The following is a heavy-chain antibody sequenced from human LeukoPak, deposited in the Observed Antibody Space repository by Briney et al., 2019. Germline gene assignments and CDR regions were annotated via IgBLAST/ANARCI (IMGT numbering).Heavy chain of an antibody. D-gene: IGHD3-22*01. CDR3: ARWNYYDSSATGDAFDI. J-gene: IGHJ3*02. Sequence: SETLSLTCTVSGGSISGYYWSWIRQPPGKGLEWIGYIHYSGTTNYNPSLKSRVIMSVDTSKNQSSLKLSSVTAADTAVHYCARWNYYDSSATGDAFDIWGQGTMVTVSS. CDR2: IHYSGTT. CDR1: GGSISGYY. V-gene: IGHV4-59*01.